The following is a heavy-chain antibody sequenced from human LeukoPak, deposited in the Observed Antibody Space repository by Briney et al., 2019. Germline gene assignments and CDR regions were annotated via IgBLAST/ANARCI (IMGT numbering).Heavy chain of an antibody. Sequence: PGGSLRLSCAASGFTFSSYAMSWVPQAQGKGLEWVSTISGSGGSTYYADSVKGRFTISRDNSKNTLYLQMNSLRAEDTAVYYCAKGVVPAASNWFDPWGQGTLVTVSS. J-gene: IGHJ5*02. CDR1: GFTFSSYA. CDR3: AKGVVPAASNWFDP. D-gene: IGHD2-2*01. CDR2: ISGSGGST. V-gene: IGHV3-23*01.